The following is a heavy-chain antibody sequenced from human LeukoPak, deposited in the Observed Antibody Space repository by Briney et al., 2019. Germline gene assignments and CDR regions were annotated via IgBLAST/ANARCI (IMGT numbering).Heavy chain of an antibody. J-gene: IGHJ5*02. CDR3: AKDVAFYGSTWHNWFDP. V-gene: IGHV1-18*01. Sequence: ASVKVSCKASSYTFTNYGISWVRQAPGQGLEWMGRISAYNGQTHYVQKFQGRVTMTTDTSTNTAYMELRSLGSDDTAVYYCAKDVAFYGSTWHNWFDPWGQGTLVTVSS. CDR1: SYTFTNYG. CDR2: ISAYNGQT. D-gene: IGHD6-13*01.